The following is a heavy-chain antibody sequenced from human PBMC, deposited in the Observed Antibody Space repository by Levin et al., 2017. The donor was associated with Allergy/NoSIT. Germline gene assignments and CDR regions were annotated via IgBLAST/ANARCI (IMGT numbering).Heavy chain of an antibody. V-gene: IGHV3-23*01. D-gene: IGHD1-26*01. CDR1: GFTFSSYA. J-gene: IGHJ4*02. Sequence: GESLKISCAASGFTFSSYAMNWVRQAPGKGLEWISTISGSGSITYYADSVKGRFTISRDNSKNTLYLQMNSLRAEDTAVYYCAKDLRPGIFDYWGQGSLVTVSS. CDR2: ISGSGSIT. CDR3: AKDLRPGIFDY.